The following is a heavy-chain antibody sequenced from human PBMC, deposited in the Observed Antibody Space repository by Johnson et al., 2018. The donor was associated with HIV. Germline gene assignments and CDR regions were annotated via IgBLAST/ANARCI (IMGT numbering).Heavy chain of an antibody. CDR1: GFTVSSNY. J-gene: IGHJ3*02. CDR3: AREKLRYSRPSKHDAFDI. V-gene: IGHV3-66*01. CDR2: IYSGDTT. D-gene: IGHD6-13*01. Sequence: VQLVESGGGLVQPGGSLRLSCAASGFTVSSNYMSWVRQAPGKGLEWVSVIYSGDTTYYADSVKDRFTISRDNSKNTLYLQMNSLRAEDTAVYYCAREKLRYSRPSKHDAFDIWGQGTMVTVSS.